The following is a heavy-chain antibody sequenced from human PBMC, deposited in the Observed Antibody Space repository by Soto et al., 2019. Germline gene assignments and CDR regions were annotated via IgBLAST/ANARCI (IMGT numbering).Heavy chain of an antibody. J-gene: IGHJ4*02. CDR3: ARGQEGIVAAH. V-gene: IGHV4-34*01. Sequence: QVQLQQWGAGLLKPSETLSLTCAVNGGSLTGYYWSWIRQPPGKGLEWIGEIKDGGSTNYSPSLKGRATISSDTSNNQFSLKLNSVTAAATAVYYCARGQEGIVAAHWDQGALVTVSS. CDR2: IKDGGST. D-gene: IGHD5-12*01. CDR1: GGSLTGYY.